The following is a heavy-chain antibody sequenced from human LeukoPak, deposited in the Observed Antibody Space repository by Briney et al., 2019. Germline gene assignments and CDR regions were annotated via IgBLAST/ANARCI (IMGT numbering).Heavy chain of an antibody. CDR2: IAHDGTR. V-gene: IGHV4-4*02. J-gene: IGHJ4*02. CDR1: GGSIDSTNY. CDR3: PRENRPFCPFAF. Sequence: PSETLSLTCGVSGGSIDSTNYWSWVHQAPGRVLEWIGEIAHDGTRNYNSSLRSRVAMSFDSANNYFSLSLTAVTAADTALYYCPRENRPFCPFAFWGQGVLVTVSS. D-gene: IGHD2/OR15-2a*01.